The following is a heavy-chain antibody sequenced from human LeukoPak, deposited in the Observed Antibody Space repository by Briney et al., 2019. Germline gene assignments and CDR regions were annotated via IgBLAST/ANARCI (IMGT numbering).Heavy chain of an antibody. D-gene: IGHD3-10*01. CDR3: VRSSGSMDV. CDR2: ISNNGGTT. J-gene: IGHJ6*02. Sequence: GGSMRLSCSASGFIFSSYAMYWVRQAPGKGLEYVSAISNNGGTTYYADSVKGRFTISRDNSKNTLYLQMSSLRPEDTAVYYCVRSSGSMDVWGQGTTVTVSS. CDR1: GFIFSSYA. V-gene: IGHV3-64D*06.